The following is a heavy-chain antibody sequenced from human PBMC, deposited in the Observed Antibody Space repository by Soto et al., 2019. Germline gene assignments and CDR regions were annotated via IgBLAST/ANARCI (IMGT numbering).Heavy chain of an antibody. CDR3: AREGGYSYGDYYYYYGMDV. CDR1: GYTFTSYD. D-gene: IGHD5-18*01. J-gene: IGHJ6*02. V-gene: IGHV1-8*01. CDR2: MNPNSGNT. Sequence: QVQLVQSGAEVKKPGASVKVSCKASGYTFTSYDINWVRQATGQGLEWMGWMNPNSGNTGYGQKFQGRVTMTRNTSISTAYMELSSLRSEDTAVYYCAREGGYSYGDYYYYYGMDVWGQGTTVTVSS.